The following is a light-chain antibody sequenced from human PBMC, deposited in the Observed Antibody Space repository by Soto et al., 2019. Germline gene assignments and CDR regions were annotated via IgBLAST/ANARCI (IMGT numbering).Light chain of an antibody. V-gene: IGLV1-51*02. J-gene: IGLJ2*01. CDR3: GTWDSSLSAL. Sequence: QSVLTQPPSVSAAPRQKVTISCSGSSSNIGNNYVSWYQQLPGTAPKLLIYENNKRPSGIPDRFSGSKSGTSATLGITGLQTGDEADYYCGTWDSSLSALFGGGTQLTVL. CDR2: ENN. CDR1: SSNIGNNY.